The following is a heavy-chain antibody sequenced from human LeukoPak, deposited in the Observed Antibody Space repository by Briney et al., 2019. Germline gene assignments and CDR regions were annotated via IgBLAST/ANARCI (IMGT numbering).Heavy chain of an antibody. Sequence: SETPSLTCAVYGGSFSGYYWSWIRQPPGKGLEWIGEINHSGSTNYNPSLKSRVTISVDTSKNQFSLKLSSVTAADTAVYYCARVRAYGYNWFDPWGQGTLVTVSS. V-gene: IGHV4-34*01. D-gene: IGHD3-10*01. CDR1: GGSFSGYY. CDR2: INHSGST. J-gene: IGHJ5*02. CDR3: ARVRAYGYNWFDP.